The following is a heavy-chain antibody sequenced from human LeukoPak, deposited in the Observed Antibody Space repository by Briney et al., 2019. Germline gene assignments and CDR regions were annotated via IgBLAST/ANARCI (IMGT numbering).Heavy chain of an antibody. Sequence: TGGSLRLSCAASGFTFSSYAMSWVRQAPGKGLEWVSAISGSGGSTYYADSVKGRFTISRDNSKNTLYLQMNSLRAEDTAVYYCAKCGGTGSYYEGFDYWGQGTLVTVSS. D-gene: IGHD3-10*01. V-gene: IGHV3-23*01. CDR3: AKCGGTGSYYEGFDY. CDR2: ISGSGGST. CDR1: GFTFSSYA. J-gene: IGHJ4*02.